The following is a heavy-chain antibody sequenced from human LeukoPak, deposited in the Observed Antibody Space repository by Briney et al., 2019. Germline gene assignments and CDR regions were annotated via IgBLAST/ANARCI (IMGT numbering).Heavy chain of an antibody. Sequence: GASVKVSCKASGYTFTGYYMHWVRQAPGQGLEWMGWINPNSGGTNYAQKFQGRVTMTRDTSISTAYMELSRLRSDDTAVYCCARGFIERQWLSYYYYYGMDGWGQGTTVTVSS. CDR1: GYTFTGYY. D-gene: IGHD6-19*01. CDR2: INPNSGGT. V-gene: IGHV1-2*02. J-gene: IGHJ6*02. CDR3: ARGFIERQWLSYYYYYGMDG.